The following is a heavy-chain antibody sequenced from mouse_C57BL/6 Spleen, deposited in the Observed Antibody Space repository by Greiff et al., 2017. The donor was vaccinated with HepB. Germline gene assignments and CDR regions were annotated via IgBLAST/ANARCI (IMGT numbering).Heavy chain of an antibody. Sequence: QVQLQQPGAELVKPGASVKLSCKASGYTFTSYWMQWVKQRPGQGLEWIGEIDPSDSYTNYNQKFKGKATLTVDTSSSTAYMQLSSLTSEDAAVYSCARSPITTVEEGPYFDVWGTGTTVTVSS. CDR3: ARSPITTVEEGPYFDV. CDR2: IDPSDSYT. V-gene: IGHV1-50*01. CDR1: GYTFTSYW. D-gene: IGHD1-1*01. J-gene: IGHJ1*03.